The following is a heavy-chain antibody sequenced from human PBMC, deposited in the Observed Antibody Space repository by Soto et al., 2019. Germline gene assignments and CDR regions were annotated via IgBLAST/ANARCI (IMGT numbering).Heavy chain of an antibody. Sequence: PGESLKISCKGFGYTFTNYWVAWVRQMPGKGLEWMGIIYPYDSDTRYSPSFQGQVTLSADKSINTAYLQWNSLKASDTAMYYCARQPSNYYGVDVWGQGTTVTVSS. CDR1: GYTFTNYW. J-gene: IGHJ6*02. V-gene: IGHV5-51*01. CDR3: ARQPSNYYGVDV. CDR2: IYPYDSDT.